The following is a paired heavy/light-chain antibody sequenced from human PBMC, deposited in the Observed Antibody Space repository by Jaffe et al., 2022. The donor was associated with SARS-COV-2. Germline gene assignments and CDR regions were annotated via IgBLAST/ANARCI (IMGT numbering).Light chain of an antibody. V-gene: IGKV3-11*01. J-gene: IGKJ4*01. CDR2: DAS. CDR1: QSVSSY. Sequence: EIVLTQSPATLSLSPGERATLSCRASQSVSSYLAWYQQKPGQAPRLLIYDASNRATGIPARFSGSGSGTDFTLTISSLEPEDFAVYYCQQRSNLLTFGGGTKVEIK. CDR3: QQRSNLLT.
Heavy chain of an antibody. Sequence: QVQLQQWGAGLLKPSETLSLTCAVYGGSFSGYYWSWIRQPPGKGLEWIGEINHSGSTNYNPSLKSRVTISVDTSKNQFSLKLSSVTAADTAVYYCARGRRRYFDWLLYGPIDYWGQGTLVTVSS. J-gene: IGHJ4*02. D-gene: IGHD3-9*01. CDR3: ARGRRRYFDWLLYGPIDY. V-gene: IGHV4-34*01. CDR1: GGSFSGYY. CDR2: INHSGST.